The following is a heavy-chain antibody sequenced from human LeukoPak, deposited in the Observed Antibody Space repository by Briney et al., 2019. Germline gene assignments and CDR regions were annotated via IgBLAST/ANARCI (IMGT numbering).Heavy chain of an antibody. J-gene: IGHJ6*03. V-gene: IGHV3-9*03. D-gene: IGHD6-19*01. CDR1: GSTFDDYA. CDR3: AKEAAVAGQYYYYYYMDV. Sequence: GGSLRLSCAASGSTFDDYAMHWVRQAPGKGLEWVSGISWNSGSIGYADSVKGRFTISRDNAKNSLYLQMNSLRAEDMALYYCAKEAAVAGQYYYYYYMDVWGKGTTVTVSS. CDR2: ISWNSGSI.